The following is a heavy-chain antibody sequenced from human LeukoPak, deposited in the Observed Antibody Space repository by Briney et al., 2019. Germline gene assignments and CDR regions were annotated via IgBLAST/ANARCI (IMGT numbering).Heavy chain of an antibody. D-gene: IGHD2-2*02. V-gene: IGHV3-48*02. Sequence: PGGSLRLSCVASGFTFSGYSMNWVRQAPGKGLEWISYISSGGDNIYYADSVKGRFTISRDNAKNSLFLQMNSLRDEDTAVYFCARVWVGIVVPAAIRKDWFDPWGQGTLVTVSS. J-gene: IGHJ5*02. CDR3: ARVWVGIVVPAAIRKDWFDP. CDR2: ISSGGDNI. CDR1: GFTFSGYS.